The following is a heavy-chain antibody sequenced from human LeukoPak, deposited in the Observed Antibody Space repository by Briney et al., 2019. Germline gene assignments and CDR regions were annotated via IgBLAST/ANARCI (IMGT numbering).Heavy chain of an antibody. V-gene: IGHV1-24*01. CDR2: FNPEDGET. Sequence: ASVKVSCKVSGYSLTELSINWVRQAPGKGLEWMGGFNPEDGETFYAQKLQGRVTMAEDTSTETAYMELSSLTSEDTAMYYCTTGLIIVVSDFFDFWGQGTLVTVSS. CDR1: GYSLTELS. J-gene: IGHJ4*02. CDR3: TTGLIIVVSDFFDF. D-gene: IGHD2-15*01.